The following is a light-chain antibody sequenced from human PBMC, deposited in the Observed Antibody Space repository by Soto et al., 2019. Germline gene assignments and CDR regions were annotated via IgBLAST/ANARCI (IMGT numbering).Light chain of an antibody. J-gene: IGKJ1*01. Sequence: EIVLTQSPDTLSLFPGERATLSCRASQSVSSTYLAWYQQKPGQAPRPLISAASSRANGTPDRFSGSGSGTDFTLTISRLEPEDFAVYYCQQYGSSRWTFGQGTKVEIK. CDR2: AAS. CDR3: QQYGSSRWT. CDR1: QSVSSTY. V-gene: IGKV3-20*01.